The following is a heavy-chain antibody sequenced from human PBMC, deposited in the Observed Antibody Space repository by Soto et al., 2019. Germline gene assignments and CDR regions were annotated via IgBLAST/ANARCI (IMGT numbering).Heavy chain of an antibody. J-gene: IGHJ4*02. Sequence: VGSLRLSCAASGFTFSNAWMSWVRQAPGKGLEWVGRIKSKTDGGTTDYAAPVKGRFTISRDDSKNTLYLQMNSLKTEDTAVYYCTTAVGATRFLDYWGQGTLVTVSS. CDR2: IKSKTDGGTT. V-gene: IGHV3-15*01. CDR3: TTAVGATRFLDY. D-gene: IGHD1-26*01. CDR1: GFTFSNAW.